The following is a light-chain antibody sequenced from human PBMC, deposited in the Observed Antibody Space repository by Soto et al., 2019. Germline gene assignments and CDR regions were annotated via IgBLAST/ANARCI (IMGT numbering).Light chain of an antibody. J-gene: IGKJ5*01. Sequence: EIVLTQSPGTLPLSPGERATLSCRASQSVSSYLAWYQQKPGQAPRLLIYDASNRATGISARFSGSGSGTDFTLTISSLEPEDFAVYYCQQRSKWPPEVTFGQGTRLEIK. V-gene: IGKV3-11*01. CDR1: QSVSSY. CDR2: DAS. CDR3: QQRSKWPPEVT.